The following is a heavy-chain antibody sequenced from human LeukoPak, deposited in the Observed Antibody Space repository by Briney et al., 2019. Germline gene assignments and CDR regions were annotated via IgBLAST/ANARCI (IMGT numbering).Heavy chain of an antibody. CDR3: ARSCIVPTGFDP. Sequence: PSETLSLTCAVSGGSISSSNWWSWVRQPPGKGLEWIGEIYRSGSTNYNPSLKSRVTISVDKSKNQFSLKLSSVTAADTAVYYCARSCIVPTGFDPWGQGTLVTVSS. D-gene: IGHD2-15*01. CDR1: GGSISSSNW. CDR2: IYRSGST. V-gene: IGHV4-4*02. J-gene: IGHJ5*02.